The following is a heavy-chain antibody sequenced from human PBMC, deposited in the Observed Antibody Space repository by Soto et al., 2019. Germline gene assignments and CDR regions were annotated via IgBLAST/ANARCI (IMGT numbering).Heavy chain of an antibody. CDR1: GYSFSDYG. D-gene: IGHD6-19*01. CDR2: ISTYNGNT. CDR3: ARYGYSSGWYLGTGMDV. J-gene: IGHJ6*02. Sequence: QVQLVQSGAEVKKPGASLKVSCQASGYSFSDYGIAWVRQAPGQGLAWVGWISTYNGNTNYAQKFQGRVTMTTDTSANTAYMELRSLRSDDTAMYYCARYGYSSGWYLGTGMDVWGQGTPVTVPS. V-gene: IGHV1-18*04.